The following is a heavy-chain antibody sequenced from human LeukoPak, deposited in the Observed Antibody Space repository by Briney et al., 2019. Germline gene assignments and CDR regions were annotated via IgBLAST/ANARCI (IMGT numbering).Heavy chain of an antibody. CDR2: ISGSSSNT. D-gene: IGHD6-13*01. CDR3: ATVGVIEAAGTFDY. J-gene: IGHJ4*02. Sequence: GGSLRLSCAASGFTFSDYYMTWIRQTPGKGLEWVSYISGSSSNTIYADSVKGRFTISRDNAKNSLYLQMSNLRAEDTAVYYCATVGVIEAAGTFDYWGQGTLVTVSS. V-gene: IGHV3-11*06. CDR1: GFTFSDYY.